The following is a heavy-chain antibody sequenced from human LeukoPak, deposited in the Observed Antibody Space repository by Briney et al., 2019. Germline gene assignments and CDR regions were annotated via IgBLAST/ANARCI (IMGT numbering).Heavy chain of an antibody. V-gene: IGHV4-59*08. CDR1: GGSISSYY. Sequence: SETLSLTCTVSGGSISSYYWSWIRQPPGKGLEWIGYIYYSGSTNYNPSLKSRVTISVDTSKNQFSLKLSSVTAADTAVYYCARLRRAGHNYFDYWGQGTLVTVSS. D-gene: IGHD5-24*01. CDR3: ARLRRAGHNYFDY. J-gene: IGHJ4*02. CDR2: IYYSGST.